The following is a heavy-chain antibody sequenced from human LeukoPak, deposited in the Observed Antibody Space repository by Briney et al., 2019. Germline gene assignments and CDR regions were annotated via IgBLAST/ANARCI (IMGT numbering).Heavy chain of an antibody. D-gene: IGHD6-19*01. CDR3: ARLGGGVTVTGLTYFDY. CDR1: GFTFSNYG. Sequence: PGGSLRLSCAASGFTFSNYGLSWVRQAPGKGMEWVSGIGSSGSTTYYADSVKGRFTISRDNSKNTLYLQMNSLRAEDTAVYCCARLGGGVTVTGLTYFDYWGQGTLVTVSS. CDR2: IGSSGSTT. V-gene: IGHV3-23*01. J-gene: IGHJ4*02.